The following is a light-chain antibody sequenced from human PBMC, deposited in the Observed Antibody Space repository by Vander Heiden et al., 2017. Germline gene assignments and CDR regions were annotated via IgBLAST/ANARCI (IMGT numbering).Light chain of an antibody. Sequence: IRMTQSPSSFSASTGDRVTITCRASQAFSSYVAWYQQKPGKAPKLLIYAASTLQSGVPSRFSGSGSGTDFTLTISCLQSEDFATYYCQQYYSYPRTFGQGTKVEIK. CDR1: QAFSSY. CDR2: AAS. J-gene: IGKJ1*01. V-gene: IGKV1-8*01. CDR3: QQYYSYPRT.